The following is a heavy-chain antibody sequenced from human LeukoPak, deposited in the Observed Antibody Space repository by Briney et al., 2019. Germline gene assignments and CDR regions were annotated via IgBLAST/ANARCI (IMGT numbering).Heavy chain of an antibody. J-gene: IGHJ3*02. D-gene: IGHD1-1*01. Sequence: SETLSLTCTVSGGSISSYYWSWIRQLPGKGLEWIGYIYYTGSTYYNPSLKSRVTISVDTSKNQLSLKLSSVTAADTAVYYCAREGPRGGGNWAHDAFDMWGQGTMVTVSS. CDR1: GGSISSYY. CDR3: AREGPRGGGNWAHDAFDM. CDR2: IYYTGST. V-gene: IGHV4-59*01.